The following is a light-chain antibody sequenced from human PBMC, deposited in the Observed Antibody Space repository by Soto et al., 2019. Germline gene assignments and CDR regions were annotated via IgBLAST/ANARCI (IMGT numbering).Light chain of an antibody. CDR3: QQYDTSPPGFT. CDR1: QSVSSSY. J-gene: IGKJ3*01. Sequence: EIVLTQSPGPLSLSPGERATLSCTASQSVSSSYLAWYQQKPGQSPRLLIYGASTRATGITDRFSGSGSGTDGTLTISRLAPEDFAVYYCQQYDTSPPGFTFGPGTIVDVK. V-gene: IGKV3-20*01. CDR2: GAS.